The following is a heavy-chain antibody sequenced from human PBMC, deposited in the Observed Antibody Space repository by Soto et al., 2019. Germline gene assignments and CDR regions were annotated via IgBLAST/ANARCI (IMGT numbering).Heavy chain of an antibody. CDR1: GGSFSGYY. CDR3: ARGCNYFYYGSGSSLLDY. D-gene: IGHD3-10*01. Sequence: QVQLQQWGAGLLKPSETLSLTCAVYGGSFSGYYWSWIRQPPGKGLEWIGEINHSGSTNYNPSLKSRVTISVDTSKNQFSLKLSSVTAADTAVYYCARGCNYFYYGSGSSLLDYWGQGTLVTVSS. J-gene: IGHJ4*02. CDR2: INHSGST. V-gene: IGHV4-34*01.